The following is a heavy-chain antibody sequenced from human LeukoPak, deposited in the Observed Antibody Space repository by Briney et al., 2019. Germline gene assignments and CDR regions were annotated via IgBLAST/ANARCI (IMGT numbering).Heavy chain of an antibody. CDR1: GDSISSSNW. V-gene: IGHV4-4*02. CDR3: ARELAVTGTIDY. Sequence: SETLSLTCAVSGDSISSSNWWSWVRQPPGKGLEWIGEIYHSGSANYNPSLRSRVTISIDKSKNQFSLKSSSVTAADTAVYYCARELAVTGTIDYWGQGTLVTVSS. D-gene: IGHD6-19*01. J-gene: IGHJ4*02. CDR2: IYHSGSA.